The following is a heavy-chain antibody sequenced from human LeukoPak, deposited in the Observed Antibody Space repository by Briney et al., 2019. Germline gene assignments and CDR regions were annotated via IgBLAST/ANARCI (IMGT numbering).Heavy chain of an antibody. CDR2: IYYSGST. CDR1: GGSISSYY. V-gene: IGHV4-59*01. D-gene: IGHD2-15*01. CDR3: ARRAAARFDP. J-gene: IGHJ5*02. Sequence: KPSETLSLTCTVYGGSISSYYWSWIRQPPAKGLEWIGYIYYSGSTNYNPSLKSRVTISVDTSKNQFSLKLSSVTAADTAVYYCARRAAARFDPWGQGTLVTVSS.